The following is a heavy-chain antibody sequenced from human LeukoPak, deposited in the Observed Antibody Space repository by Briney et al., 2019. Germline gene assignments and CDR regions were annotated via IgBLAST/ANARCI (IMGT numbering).Heavy chain of an antibody. J-gene: IGHJ4*02. D-gene: IGHD5-24*01. CDR2: ISRSSDSI. Sequence: GGSLRLSCAASGFTVSSNYMSWVRQAPGKGLEWVSSISRSSDSIYYADSVKGRFTISRDNAKNSLYLQVNSLRAEDTAVYYCARVDGYSILHDYWGQGTLVTVSS. CDR3: ARVDGYSILHDY. V-gene: IGHV3-21*01. CDR1: GFTVSSNY.